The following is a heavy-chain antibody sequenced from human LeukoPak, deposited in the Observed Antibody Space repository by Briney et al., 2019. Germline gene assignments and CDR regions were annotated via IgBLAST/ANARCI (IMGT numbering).Heavy chain of an antibody. Sequence: PGRSLRLSCAASGLTFSSYAMHWVRQAPGKGLEWLGNVYYTGTTYYNPSLKSRLTISVDTSNNQFSLRLSSVTAADTAIYYCAREPSVTTVTTGSWGQGTLVIVSS. CDR2: VYYTGTT. V-gene: IGHV4-59*12. D-gene: IGHD4-17*01. J-gene: IGHJ5*02. CDR1: GLTFSSYA. CDR3: AREPSVTTVTTGS.